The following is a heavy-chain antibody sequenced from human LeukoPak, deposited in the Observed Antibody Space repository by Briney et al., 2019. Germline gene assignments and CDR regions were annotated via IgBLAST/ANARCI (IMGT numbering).Heavy chain of an antibody. D-gene: IGHD3-22*01. V-gene: IGHV4-61*01. CDR3: ARGQDDRSGTFDY. Sequence: SETLSLTCTVSGDSVSSGNYYLSWIRQPPGKGLDWITYMSPSGTTKYNPSLKSRVTTSVDTSRTQFSLRLSSVTAADTAVYYYARGQDDRSGTFDYWGQGILVTVSS. CDR2: MSPSGTT. CDR1: GDSVSSGNYY. J-gene: IGHJ4*02.